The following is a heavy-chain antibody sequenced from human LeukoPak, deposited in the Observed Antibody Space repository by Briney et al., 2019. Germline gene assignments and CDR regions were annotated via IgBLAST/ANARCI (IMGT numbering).Heavy chain of an antibody. Sequence: GGSLRLSCAASGFTFSSYAMSWVRQAPGKGLEWVSAISGSGGSTYYADSVKGRFTISRDNSKSTLYLQMNSLRAEDTAVYYCAKDLYTYGSGSYYRFDYWGQGTLVTVSS. J-gene: IGHJ4*02. CDR2: ISGSGGST. V-gene: IGHV3-23*01. CDR3: AKDLYTYGSGSYYRFDY. D-gene: IGHD3-10*01. CDR1: GFTFSSYA.